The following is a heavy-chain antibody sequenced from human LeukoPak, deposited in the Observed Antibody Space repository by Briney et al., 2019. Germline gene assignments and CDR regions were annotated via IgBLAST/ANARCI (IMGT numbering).Heavy chain of an antibody. Sequence: ASVKVSCKASGYTFTSYGISWVRQAPGQGLEWSGWILADNGNTNYVQKLQGRVTMTTDTSTSTAYMELRSLRSDDPAVYYCARMGGYYAILTGYYPPLYYFAYSGQGTLVTVSA. J-gene: IGHJ4*02. CDR3: ARMGGYYAILTGYYPPLYYFAY. D-gene: IGHD3-9*01. CDR1: GYTFTSYG. CDR2: ILADNGNT. V-gene: IGHV1-18*01.